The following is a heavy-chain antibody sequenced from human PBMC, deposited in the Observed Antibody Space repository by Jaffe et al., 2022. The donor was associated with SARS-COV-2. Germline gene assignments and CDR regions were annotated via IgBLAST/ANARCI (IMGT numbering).Heavy chain of an antibody. J-gene: IGHJ4*02. V-gene: IGHV3-15*01. CDR2: IKSKTDGGTT. Sequence: EVQLVESGGGLVKPGGSLRLSCAASGFTFSNAWMSWVRQAPGKGLEWVGRIKSKTDGGTTDYAAPVKGRFTISRDDSKNTLYLQMNSLKTEDTAVYYCTTDREQLADFDYWGQGTLVTVSS. CDR1: GFTFSNAW. D-gene: IGHD6-13*01. CDR3: TTDREQLADFDY.